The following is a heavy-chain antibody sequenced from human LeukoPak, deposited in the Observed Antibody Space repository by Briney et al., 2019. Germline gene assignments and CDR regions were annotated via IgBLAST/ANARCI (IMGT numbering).Heavy chain of an antibody. V-gene: IGHV4-4*07. CDR3: ARDGGIAENHDAFDI. CDR1: GGSISSYY. Sequence: SETMSLTCTVSGGSISSYYWSWIRQPPGKGLEWIGRIYTSGSTNYNPSLKSRVTMSVDTSKNQFSLKLSSVTAADTAVYYCARDGGIAENHDAFDIWGQGTMVTVSS. CDR2: IYTSGST. J-gene: IGHJ3*02. D-gene: IGHD6-13*01.